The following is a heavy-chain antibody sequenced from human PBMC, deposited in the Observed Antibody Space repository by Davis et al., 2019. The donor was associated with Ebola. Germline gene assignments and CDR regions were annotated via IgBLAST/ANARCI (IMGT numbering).Heavy chain of an antibody. CDR2: IYSGGST. D-gene: IGHD2-15*01. CDR1: GGSFSGYY. CDR3: ARDTPFTDTYGMDV. V-gene: IGHV3-53*01. Sequence: GGSLRLSCAVYGGSFSGYYWSWIRQAPGKGLEWVSVIYSGGSTYYADSVKGRFTISRDNSKNTLYLQMNSLRAEDTAVYYCARDTPFTDTYGMDVWGQGTTVTVSS. J-gene: IGHJ6*02.